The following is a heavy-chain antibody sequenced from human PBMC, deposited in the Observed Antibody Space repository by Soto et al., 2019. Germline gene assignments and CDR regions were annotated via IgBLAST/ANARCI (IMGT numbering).Heavy chain of an antibody. J-gene: IGHJ6*02. V-gene: IGHV4-59*08. CDR2: IYYSGST. CDR1: GGSISSYY. CDR3: ARLFGEFTYGIDV. D-gene: IGHD3-10*02. Sequence: QVQLQESGPGLVKPSETLSLTCTVSGGSISSYYWSWIRQPPGKGLEWIGYIYYSGSTNYNPSLKSRVTISVATSKNQFSLKLSSVTAADTAVYYCARLFGEFTYGIDVWGQGTTVTVSS.